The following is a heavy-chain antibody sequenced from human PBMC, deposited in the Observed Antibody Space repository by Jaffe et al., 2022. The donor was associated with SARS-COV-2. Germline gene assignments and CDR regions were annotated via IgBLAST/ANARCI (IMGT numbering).Heavy chain of an antibody. D-gene: IGHD2-2*01. Sequence: QVQLQQWGAGLLKPSETLSLTCAVYGGSFSGYYWSWIRQPPGKGLEWIGEINHSGSTNYNPSLKSRVTISVDTSKNQFSLKLSSVTAADTAVYYCARGAGGDIVVVPAAMDYYYYMDVWGKGTTVTVSS. CDR3: ARGAGGDIVVVPAAMDYYYYMDV. J-gene: IGHJ6*03. CDR1: GGSFSGYY. V-gene: IGHV4-34*01. CDR2: INHSGST.